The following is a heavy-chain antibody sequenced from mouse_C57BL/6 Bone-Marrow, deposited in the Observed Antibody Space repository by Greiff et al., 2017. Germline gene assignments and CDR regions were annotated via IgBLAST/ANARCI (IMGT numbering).Heavy chain of an antibody. CDR2: INPSTGGT. CDR1: GYSFTGYY. J-gene: IGHJ1*03. Sequence: EVQLQQSGPELVKPGASVKISCKASGYSFTGYYMNWVKQSPEKSLEWIGEINPSTGGTTYNQKFKAKATLTVDKSSSTAYMQLKSLTSEDSAVYYCARELLRQYFDVWGTGTTVTVSS. D-gene: IGHD1-2*01. CDR3: ARELLRQYFDV. V-gene: IGHV1-42*01.